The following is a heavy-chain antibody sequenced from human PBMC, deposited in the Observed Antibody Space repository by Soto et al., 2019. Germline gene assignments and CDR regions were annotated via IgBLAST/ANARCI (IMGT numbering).Heavy chain of an antibody. CDR2: IYSGGST. V-gene: IGHV3-66*01. CDR1: GFTVSSNY. CDR3: ASCANYDFWSGYYPFDY. D-gene: IGHD3-3*01. Sequence: GGSLRLSCAASGFTVSSNYMSWVRQAPGKGLEWVSVIYSGGSTYYADSVKGRFTISRDNSKNTLYLQMNSLRAEDTAVYYCASCANYDFWSGYYPFDYWGQGTLVTVSS. J-gene: IGHJ4*02.